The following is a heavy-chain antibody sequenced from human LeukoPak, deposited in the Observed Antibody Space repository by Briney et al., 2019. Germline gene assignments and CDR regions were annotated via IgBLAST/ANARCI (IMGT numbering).Heavy chain of an antibody. J-gene: IGHJ6*03. CDR1: GYTFTSYG. CDR3: ARRIPPTYYYDSSGYYSYYYYYMDV. V-gene: IGHV1-18*01. D-gene: IGHD3-22*01. CDR2: ISAYNGNT. Sequence: GASVKVSCKASGYTFTSYGISWVRQAPGQGLEWMGWISAYNGNTNYAQKLQGRVTMTTDTSTSTAYMELRSLRSDDTAVYYGARRIPPTYYYDSSGYYSYYYYYMDVWGKGTTVTVSS.